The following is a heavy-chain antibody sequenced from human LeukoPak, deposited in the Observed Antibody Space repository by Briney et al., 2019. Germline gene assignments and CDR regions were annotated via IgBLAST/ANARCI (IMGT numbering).Heavy chain of an antibody. D-gene: IGHD3-10*01. V-gene: IGHV3-30*18. CDR2: ISYDGSNK. Sequence: GGSLTLSCAASGFIFRSYGMHWVRQAPGKGLEWVAVISYDGSNKYYADSVKGLFTISRDNSKNTMYLQMNSLGVEDTAVYYCAKGITSNDAFDIWGQGTMVTVS. CDR3: AKGITSNDAFDI. CDR1: GFIFRSYG. J-gene: IGHJ3*02.